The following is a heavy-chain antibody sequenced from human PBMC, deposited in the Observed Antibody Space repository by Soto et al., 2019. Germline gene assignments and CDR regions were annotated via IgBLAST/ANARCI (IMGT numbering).Heavy chain of an antibody. CDR1: GFTFGSCT. J-gene: IGHJ4*02. D-gene: IGHD3-16*01. Sequence: EVHLVEAGGGLVKPGESLTLSCAASGFTFGSCTLNWVRQAPGKGLEWVSSISSSSAYIYYAESVKGRFTISRDNARRTLYLQMTSLRLDDTVVYFCARDGLTFGGDWGQGTLVAVSS. V-gene: IGHV3-21*06. CDR3: ARDGLTFGGD. CDR2: ISSSSAYI.